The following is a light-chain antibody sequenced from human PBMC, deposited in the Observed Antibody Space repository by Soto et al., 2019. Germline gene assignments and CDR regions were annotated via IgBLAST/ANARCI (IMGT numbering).Light chain of an antibody. CDR1: SSNIGINT. CDR3: GSWDSSLSAYV. CDR2: DDD. V-gene: IGLV1-51*01. Sequence: QSVLTQPPSASGTPGQRVTMSCSGGSSNIGINTVNWYQQLPGTAPKLLIYDDDKRPSGIPDRFSGSKSGTSATLGITGFQTGDEADYYCGSWDSSLSAYVFGTGTKV. J-gene: IGLJ1*01.